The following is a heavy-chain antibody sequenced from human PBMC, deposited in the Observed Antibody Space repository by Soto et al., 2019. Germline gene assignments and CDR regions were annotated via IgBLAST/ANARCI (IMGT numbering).Heavy chain of an antibody. V-gene: IGHV4-34*01. CDR1: GGSFSDYY. CDR2: INHSVST. J-gene: IGHJ6*04. D-gene: IGHD3-10*01. Sequence: PAETLSLTCAVYGGSFSDYYWNWIRQPPGKGLEWIGEINHSVSTNYNPSLKSRVTMSVDTSKNQFSLNLSSMTAADTAVYYCARGGKRLGHYYGPVSTALYALDVWGEGTTVTFSP. CDR3: ARGGKRLGHYYGPVSTALYALDV.